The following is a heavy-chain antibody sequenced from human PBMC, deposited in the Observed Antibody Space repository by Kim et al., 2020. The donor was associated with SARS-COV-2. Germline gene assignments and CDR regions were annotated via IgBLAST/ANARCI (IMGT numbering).Heavy chain of an antibody. D-gene: IGHD3-16*02. CDR1: GYTFTGYY. Sequence: ASVKVSCKASGYTFTGYYMHWVRQAPGQGLEWMGRINPNSGGTNYAQKFQGRVTMTRDTSISTAYMELSRLRSDDTAVYYCARGVLGLPGGGTPFDPWGQGTLVTVSS. CDR3: ARGVLGLPGGGTPFDP. V-gene: IGHV1-2*06. J-gene: IGHJ5*02. CDR2: INPNSGGT.